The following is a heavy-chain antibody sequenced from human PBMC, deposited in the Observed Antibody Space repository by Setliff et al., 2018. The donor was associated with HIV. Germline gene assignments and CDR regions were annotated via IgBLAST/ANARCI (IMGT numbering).Heavy chain of an antibody. Sequence: ASVKVSCKVSGYTLSELSIHWVRQAPGKGLEWMGYFDPQDGETVYAQKFQGRVTMTADVSKATAYLDVRGLRSEDTAMYFCAAGPFSRGPYHWVPNWGQGTLVTVSS. D-gene: IGHD3-10*01. V-gene: IGHV1-24*01. J-gene: IGHJ4*02. CDR2: FDPQDGET. CDR3: AAGPFSRGPYHWVPN. CDR1: GYTLSELS.